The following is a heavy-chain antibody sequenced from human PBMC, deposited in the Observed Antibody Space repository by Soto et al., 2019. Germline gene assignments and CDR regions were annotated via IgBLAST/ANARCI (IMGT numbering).Heavy chain of an antibody. CDR3: ASGYYDILTGRDTKYYFDY. CDR2: IYYSGNT. V-gene: IGHV4-30-4*01. CDR1: GGSISSGGYY. Sequence: SETLSLTCTVSGGSISSGGYYWGWIRQPPGKGLEWIGYIYYSGNTYYNPSLKSRVMISVDTSKNQFSLNLSSVTAADTAVYYCASGYYDILTGRDTKYYFDYWGQGALVTVSS. D-gene: IGHD3-9*01. J-gene: IGHJ4*02.